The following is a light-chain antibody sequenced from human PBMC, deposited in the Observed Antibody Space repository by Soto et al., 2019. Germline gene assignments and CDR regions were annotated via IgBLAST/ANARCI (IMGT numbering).Light chain of an antibody. CDR2: GAY. CDR3: QHYGSTPWS. CDR1: QSVSSTY. Sequence: EVVLTQSPGTLSLSPGERATLSCRASQSVSSTYLAWYQQRPGQAPRLLIYGAYTRATDIPDRISGSGSGTDVTLTVSRLEPEDFAVYYCQHYGSTPWSFGQGTKVEIK. J-gene: IGKJ1*01. V-gene: IGKV3-20*01.